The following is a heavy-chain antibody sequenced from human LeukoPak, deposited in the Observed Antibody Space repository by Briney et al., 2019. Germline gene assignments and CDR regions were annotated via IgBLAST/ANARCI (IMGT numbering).Heavy chain of an antibody. CDR2: IIPILGIA. Sequence: SVKVSCKASGGTFSSYAISWVRQAPGQGLEWMGRIIPILGIANYAQKFKGRVTITADKSTSTAYMELSSLRSEDTAVYYCARSQRGYSYGNWFDPWGQGTLVTVSS. CDR3: ARSQRGYSYGNWFDP. J-gene: IGHJ5*02. CDR1: GGTFSSYA. V-gene: IGHV1-69*04. D-gene: IGHD5-18*01.